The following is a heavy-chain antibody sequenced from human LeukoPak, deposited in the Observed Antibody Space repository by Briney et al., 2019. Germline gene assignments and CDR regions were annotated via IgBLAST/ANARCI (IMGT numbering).Heavy chain of an antibody. CDR2: INPNSGGT. J-gene: IGHJ6*04. CDR3: ARTTYSSSSTVVDV. CDR1: GYTFTGYY. D-gene: IGHD6-6*01. Sequence: ASVKVSCKASGYTFTGYYMHRVRQAPGQGLEWMGWINPNSGGTNYAQKFQGRVTMTRDTSISTAYMELSRLRSDDTAVYYCARTTYSSSSTVVDVWGKGTTVTVSS. V-gene: IGHV1-2*02.